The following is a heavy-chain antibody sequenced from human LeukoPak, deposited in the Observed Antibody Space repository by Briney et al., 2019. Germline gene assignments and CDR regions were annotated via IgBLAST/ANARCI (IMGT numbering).Heavy chain of an antibody. CDR2: IYYSGIT. V-gene: IGHV4-59*01. CDR3: ARDSGYGSFDY. D-gene: IGHD5-12*01. CDR1: GGPISTYY. J-gene: IGHJ4*02. Sequence: SETLSLTCTVSGGPISTYYWSWIRQPPGKGLEWVGYIYYSGITNYNPSLKSRVTISVDTSKNQFSLKPSSVTAADTAVYYCARDSGYGSFDYWGQGSLVTVSS.